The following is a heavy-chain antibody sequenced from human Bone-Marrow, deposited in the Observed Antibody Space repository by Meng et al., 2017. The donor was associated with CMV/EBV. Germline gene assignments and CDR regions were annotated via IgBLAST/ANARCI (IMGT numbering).Heavy chain of an antibody. CDR2: IRSKANSYAT. CDR1: GFTFSGSA. D-gene: IGHD3-10*01. J-gene: IGHJ4*02. CDR3: TTGGRDGSGIDY. Sequence: GESLKISCAASGFTFSGSAMHWVRQASGKGLEWVGRIRSKANSYATGYAASVKDRFTISRDDSKNTAYLQMNSLKIEDTAVYYCTTGGRDGSGIDYWGQGTLVAVSS. V-gene: IGHV3-73*01.